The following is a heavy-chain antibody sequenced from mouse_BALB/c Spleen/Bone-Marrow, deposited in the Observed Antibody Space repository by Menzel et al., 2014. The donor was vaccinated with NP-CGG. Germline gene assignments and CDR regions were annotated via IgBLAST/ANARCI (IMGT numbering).Heavy chain of an antibody. J-gene: IGHJ2*01. V-gene: IGHV5-15*02. CDR3: TRDRGYDGGYYFDY. CDR2: ISNLAYSI. CDR1: GFNFSDYG. Sequence: EVKLMESGGGVVQPGGSRKLSCAASGFNFSDYGMAWVRLAPGKGPEWVAFISNLAYSIYYADTVTGRFTISRENAKNTQYLEMSSLRFEDTAMYYCTRDRGYDGGYYFDYWGQGTTLTVSS. D-gene: IGHD2-2*01.